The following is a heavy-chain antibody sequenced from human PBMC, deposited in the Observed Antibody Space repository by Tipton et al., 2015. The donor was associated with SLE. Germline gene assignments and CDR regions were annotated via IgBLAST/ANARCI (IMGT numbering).Heavy chain of an antibody. Sequence: TLSLTCSVSGGSISSYYWRWIWQPPGKGLEWIGNIYYSESANYNPSLKSRVTMSVDTSKNQFSLKLSSVTAADTAVYYCARVDFWSGPPEAEYFQHWGQGTLVTVSS. CDR3: ARVDFWSGPPEAEYFQH. CDR1: GGSISSYY. CDR2: IYYSESA. J-gene: IGHJ1*01. V-gene: IGHV4-59*12. D-gene: IGHD3-3*01.